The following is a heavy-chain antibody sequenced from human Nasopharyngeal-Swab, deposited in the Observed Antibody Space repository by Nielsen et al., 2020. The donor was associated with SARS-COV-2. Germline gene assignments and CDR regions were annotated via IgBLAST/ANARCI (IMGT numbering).Heavy chain of an antibody. V-gene: IGHV4-39*01. D-gene: IGHD1-26*01. CDR1: GGSVSTTTYF. Sequence: SETLSLTCPVSGGSVSTTTYFWGWIRQHPGKGLEWIGTVYYSGSTYYNPSLKRRVTISVDTSKNQFSLKLNSVTATDTAVYYCARGYGSFPYYFDHWGQGTLVTVSS. J-gene: IGHJ4*02. CDR2: VYYSGST. CDR3: ARGYGSFPYYFDH.